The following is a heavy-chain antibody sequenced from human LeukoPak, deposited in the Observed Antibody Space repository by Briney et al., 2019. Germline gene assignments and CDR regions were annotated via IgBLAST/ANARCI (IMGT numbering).Heavy chain of an antibody. Sequence: SETLSLTCTVSGVSISSYYWSWIRQPPGKGLEWIGYIYYSGSTNYNPSLKSRVTISVDTSKNQFSLKLSSVTAADTAVYYCARDGYCSSTSCYRFGTPQWWFDPWGQGTLVTVSS. CDR1: GVSISSYY. D-gene: IGHD2-2*03. CDR2: IYYSGST. CDR3: ARDGYCSSTSCYRFGTPQWWFDP. V-gene: IGHV4-59*01. J-gene: IGHJ5*02.